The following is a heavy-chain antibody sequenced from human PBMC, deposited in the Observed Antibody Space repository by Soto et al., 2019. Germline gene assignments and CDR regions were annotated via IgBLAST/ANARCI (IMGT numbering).Heavy chain of an antibody. CDR1: GFIFKMYW. J-gene: IGHJ4*02. Sequence: EVQLVESGGGLVPPGGSVRLSCAASGFIFKMYWMHWVRQSPGKGLVWISRIYNDGTYSDYADSVRGRFTISRDNVNDTLYLQMNNLRAEDSGLYYCTRGPRPISTVTGAYWGQGTQVTVSS. CDR3: TRGPRPISTVTGAY. V-gene: IGHV3-74*01. CDR2: IYNDGTYS. D-gene: IGHD2-21*02.